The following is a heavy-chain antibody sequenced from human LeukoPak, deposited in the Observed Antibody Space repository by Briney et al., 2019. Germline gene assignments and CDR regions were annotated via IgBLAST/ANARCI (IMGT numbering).Heavy chain of an antibody. Sequence: PGGSLRLSCAASGFTFSSYSMNWVRQAPGKGLEWVSSISSSSSYIYYADSVKGRFTISRDNAKNSLYLQMNSLRAEDTAVYYCARMREAYYYGPDAFDIWGQGTMVTVSS. D-gene: IGHD3-10*01. J-gene: IGHJ3*02. CDR1: GFTFSSYS. V-gene: IGHV3-21*01. CDR2: ISSSSSYI. CDR3: ARMREAYYYGPDAFDI.